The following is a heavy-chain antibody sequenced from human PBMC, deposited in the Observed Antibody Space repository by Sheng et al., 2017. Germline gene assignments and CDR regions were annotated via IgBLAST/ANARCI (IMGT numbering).Heavy chain of an antibody. CDR1: GGTFSSYA. J-gene: IGHJ4*02. CDR3: ARDRFYSGSYDFDY. CDR2: IIPIFGTA. D-gene: IGHD1-26*01. V-gene: IGHV1-69*01. Sequence: QVQLVQSGAEVKKPGSSVKVSCKASGGTFSSYAISWVRQAPGQGLEWMGGIIPIFGTANYAQKFQGRVTITADESTSTAYMELSSLRSEDTAVYYCARDRFYSGSYDFDYWGQGTLVTVSS.